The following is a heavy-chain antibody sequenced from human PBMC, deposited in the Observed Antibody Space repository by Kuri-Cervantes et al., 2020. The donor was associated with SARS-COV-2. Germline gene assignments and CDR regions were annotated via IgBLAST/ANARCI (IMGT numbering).Heavy chain of an antibody. CDR3: ARSGSLHMGRYYYYYMDV. Sequence: ESLKISCTVSGGPISSGSYYWSWIRQPPGKGLEWIGYIYYSGSTNYNPSLKSRVTISVDTSKNQFSLKLSSVTAADTAVYYCARSGSLHMGRYYYYYMDVWGKGTTVTVSS. D-gene: IGHD1-26*01. CDR1: GGPISSGSYY. CDR2: IYYSGST. J-gene: IGHJ6*03. V-gene: IGHV4-61*01.